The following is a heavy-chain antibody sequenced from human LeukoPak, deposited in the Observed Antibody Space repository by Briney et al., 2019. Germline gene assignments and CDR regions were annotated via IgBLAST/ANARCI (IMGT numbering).Heavy chain of an antibody. D-gene: IGHD3-16*02. CDR3: AKGLTFGGVIITNWFDP. Sequence: GGSLRLSCAASGFTFSSYWMHWVRQAPGKGLVWVSRINSDGSSTSYADSVKGRFTISRDNAKNTLYLQMNSLRAEDTAVYYCAKGLTFGGVIITNWFDPWGQGTLVTVSS. V-gene: IGHV3-74*01. CDR1: GFTFSSYW. CDR2: INSDGSST. J-gene: IGHJ5*02.